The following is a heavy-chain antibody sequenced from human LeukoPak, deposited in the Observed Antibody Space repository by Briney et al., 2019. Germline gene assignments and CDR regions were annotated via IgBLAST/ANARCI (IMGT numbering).Heavy chain of an antibody. Sequence: SETLSLTCTVSGGSISSGSYYWSWIRQPAGKGLEWIGRIYTSGSTNYNPSLKSRVTISVDTSKNQFSLKLSSVTAADTAVYYCVRGKDYDILTGYYDAFDIWGQGTMVTVSS. CDR2: IYTSGST. D-gene: IGHD3-9*01. CDR1: GGSISSGSYY. J-gene: IGHJ3*02. CDR3: VRGKDYDILTGYYDAFDI. V-gene: IGHV4-61*02.